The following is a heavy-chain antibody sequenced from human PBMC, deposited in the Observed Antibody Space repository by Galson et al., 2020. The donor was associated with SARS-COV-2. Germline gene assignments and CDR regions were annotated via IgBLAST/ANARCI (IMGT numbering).Heavy chain of an antibody. J-gene: IGHJ6*04. D-gene: IGHD3-10*01. CDR3: AKEGGEMVRGVSTYYYGMDV. CDR1: GSTFSSYG. CDR2: ISNDGSDK. Sequence: GGSLRLSCAASGSTFSSYGMHWVRQAPGKGLQWVAAISNDGSDKYYADSVKGRFTIFRDNSKNTLYLQMNSLRAEDTAVYYCAKEGGEMVRGVSTYYYGMDVWGKGTTVTVSS. V-gene: IGHV3-30*18.